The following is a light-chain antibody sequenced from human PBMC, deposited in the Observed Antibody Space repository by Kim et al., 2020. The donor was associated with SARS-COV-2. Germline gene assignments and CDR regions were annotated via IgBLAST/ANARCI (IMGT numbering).Light chain of an antibody. V-gene: IGLV3-1*01. CDR2: QDS. Sequence: SYELTQPPSVSVSPGQTASITCTGDKLEFKYACWYQQKPGHSPVLVIYQDSKRPSGIPERFSGSNSGNTATLTISGTQAMDEADYYCQVWDSSTWVFGAGTQLTVL. J-gene: IGLJ3*02. CDR1: KLEFKY. CDR3: QVWDSSTWV.